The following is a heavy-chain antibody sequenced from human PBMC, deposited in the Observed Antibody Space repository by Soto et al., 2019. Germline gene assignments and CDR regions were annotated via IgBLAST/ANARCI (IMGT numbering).Heavy chain of an antibody. CDR1: GFAFSSYG. CDR2: ISYDGSLQ. Sequence: QAQLVESGGGVVQPGRSLRLSCAASGFAFSSYGMHWVRQAPGTGLEWVAVISYDGSLQHYADSVKGRFTISRDNAKNMVLLQMSSLIAEATAVYYCVSDRGYGHASVPYSWGQGTLVSVSS. CDR3: VSDRGYGHASVPYS. V-gene: IGHV3-30*03. D-gene: IGHD5-18*01. J-gene: IGHJ4*02.